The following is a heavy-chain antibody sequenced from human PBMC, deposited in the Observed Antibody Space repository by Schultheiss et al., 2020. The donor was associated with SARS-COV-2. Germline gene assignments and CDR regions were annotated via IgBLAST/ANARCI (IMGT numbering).Heavy chain of an antibody. Sequence: SETLSLTCTVSGGSISSSSYYWGWIRQPPGKGLEWIGSIYYSGSTNYNPSLKSRVTISVDTSKNQFSLKLSSVTAADTAVHYCANVQGGLRYFDWYAPPYGMDVWGQGTTVTVSS. CDR2: IYYSGST. CDR3: ANVQGGLRYFDWYAPPYGMDV. J-gene: IGHJ6*02. D-gene: IGHD3-9*01. V-gene: IGHV4-39*07. CDR1: GGSISSSSYY.